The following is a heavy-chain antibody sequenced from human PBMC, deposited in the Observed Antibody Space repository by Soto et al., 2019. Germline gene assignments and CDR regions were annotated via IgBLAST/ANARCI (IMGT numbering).Heavy chain of an antibody. D-gene: IGHD1-26*01. V-gene: IGHV3-23*01. J-gene: IGHJ4*02. Sequence: EVHLLESGGGLVQPGGSLRLSCAASEFTFSSYATTWVRLAPGKGLEWVSSISPGVGSTYYADSVKGRFTISRDNSKNTLYLQMNSLRADDTALYYCAKSGSHSYFDYWGQGTLVTVSS. CDR1: EFTFSSYA. CDR3: AKSGSHSYFDY. CDR2: ISPGVGST.